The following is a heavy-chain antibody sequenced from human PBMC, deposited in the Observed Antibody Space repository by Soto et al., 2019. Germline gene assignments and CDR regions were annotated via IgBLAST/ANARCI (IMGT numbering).Heavy chain of an antibody. D-gene: IGHD3-3*01. V-gene: IGHV3-48*02. CDR1: GFTFSSYS. Sequence: GGSLRLSCAASGFTFSSYSMNWVRQAPGKGLEWVSYISSSSSTIYYADSVKGRFTISRDNAKNSLYLQMNSLRDEDTAVYYCVRDRGRYGAVEWLFYSPALGGMDVWGQGTTVTVSS. J-gene: IGHJ6*02. CDR2: ISSSSSTI. CDR3: VRDRGRYGAVEWLFYSPALGGMDV.